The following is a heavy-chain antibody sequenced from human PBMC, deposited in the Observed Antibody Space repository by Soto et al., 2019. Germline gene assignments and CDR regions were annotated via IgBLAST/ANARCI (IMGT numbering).Heavy chain of an antibody. D-gene: IGHD2-21*01. V-gene: IGHV4-61*08. CDR3: ARVGGEYCGDGCSYYNGLDV. CDR1: GGSISSGDYY. CDR2: IYSSGST. Sequence: SETLSLTCTVSGGSISSGDYYWSWIRQPPGKGLEYIGRIYSSGSTNQNPSLKGRVTLSVDTPKNQFSLKLSSVTAADTAVYYCARVGGEYCGDGCSYYNGLDVWGQGTTVTVSS. J-gene: IGHJ6*02.